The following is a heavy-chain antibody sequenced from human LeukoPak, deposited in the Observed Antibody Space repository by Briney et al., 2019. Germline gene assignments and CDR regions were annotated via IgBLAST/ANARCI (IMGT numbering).Heavy chain of an antibody. Sequence: TSGTLSLTCAVSGGSISSNNWWSWVRQPPGKGLEWIGEIFHGGNTNYNPSLKSRVTISVDTSKNQFSLKLSSVTAADTAVYYCARGGLRGYSYGQRFDYWGQGILVTVSS. D-gene: IGHD5-18*01. V-gene: IGHV4-4*02. CDR2: IFHGGNT. J-gene: IGHJ4*02. CDR1: GGSISSNNW. CDR3: ARGGLRGYSYGQRFDY.